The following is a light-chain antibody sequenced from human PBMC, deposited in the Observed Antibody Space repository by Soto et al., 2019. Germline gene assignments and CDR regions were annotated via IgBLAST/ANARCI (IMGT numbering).Light chain of an antibody. Sequence: DIVMTQSPLSLPVTPGEPASISCRSSQSLLHSNGYNYLDWYLQKPGQSPQLLIYLGSNRASGVPDRFSGSGSGTDFTLKITRVEAEDVGVYYCMQALHSAYTFCYGTKRQI. J-gene: IGKJ2*01. CDR3: MQALHSAYT. V-gene: IGKV2-28*01. CDR2: LGS. CDR1: QSLLHSNGYNY.